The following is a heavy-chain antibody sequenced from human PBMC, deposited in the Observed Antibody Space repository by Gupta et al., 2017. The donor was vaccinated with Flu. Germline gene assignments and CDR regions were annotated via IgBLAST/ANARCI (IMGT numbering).Heavy chain of an antibody. Sequence: EVQLLESGGGLVQHGGSLRLSCAASGFTFSSYAMSWVRQAPGKGLGWVSAISGSGGSTYYADSVKCRFTISRDNSKNTLYLQMNSLRAEDTAVYYCAKDVYGDYVGFNDYWGQGTLVTVSS. CDR1: GFTFSSYA. D-gene: IGHD4-17*01. CDR2: ISGSGGST. V-gene: IGHV3-23*01. J-gene: IGHJ4*02. CDR3: AKDVYGDYVGFNDY.